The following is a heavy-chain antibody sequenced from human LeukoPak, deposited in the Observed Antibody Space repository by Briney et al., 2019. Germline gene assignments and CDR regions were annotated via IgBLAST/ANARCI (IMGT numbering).Heavy chain of an antibody. CDR2: LTYDGSDK. J-gene: IGHJ4*02. D-gene: IGHD3-10*01. CDR3: ARDLAESYLFDY. CDR1: GFTFRNYA. Sequence: GRSLRLSCAASGFTFRNYAMHWVRQAPGKGLGWVATLTYDGSDKDYADSVKGRFTISRDNSKNTLYLQMNGLRAEDTAVYFCARDLAESYLFDYWGQGTLVTVSS. V-gene: IGHV3-30-3*01.